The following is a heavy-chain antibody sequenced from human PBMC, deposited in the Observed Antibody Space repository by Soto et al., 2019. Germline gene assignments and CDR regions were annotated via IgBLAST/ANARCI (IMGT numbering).Heavy chain of an antibody. Sequence: QVQLVQSGAEVKKPGSSVKVSCRSSGGTFGTLNSYTINWVRQAPGQGLEWMGDIIPIFGTSNYAQKFQGRVTITADESTSTVFMELNSLMSEDTAVYFCARAKRITGDFDYWGQGTLVAVSS. D-gene: IGHD3-3*01. CDR1: GGTFGTLNSYT. CDR2: IIPIFGTS. CDR3: ARAKRITGDFDY. V-gene: IGHV1-69*01. J-gene: IGHJ4*02.